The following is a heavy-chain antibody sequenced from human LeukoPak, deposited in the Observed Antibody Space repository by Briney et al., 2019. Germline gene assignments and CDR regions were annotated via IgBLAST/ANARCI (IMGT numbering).Heavy chain of an antibody. Sequence: GASVKVSCKASGYTFTSYGISWVRQAPGQGLEWMGWISAYNGSTNYAQKLQGRVTMTTDTSTSTAYMELRSLRSDDTAVYYCARVTREYYYGSGLGAFDIWGQGTMVTVSS. D-gene: IGHD3-10*01. J-gene: IGHJ3*02. CDR1: GYTFTSYG. V-gene: IGHV1-18*01. CDR2: ISAYNGST. CDR3: ARVTREYYYGSGLGAFDI.